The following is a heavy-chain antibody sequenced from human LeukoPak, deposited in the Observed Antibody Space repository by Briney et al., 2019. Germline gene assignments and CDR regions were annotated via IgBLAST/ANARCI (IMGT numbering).Heavy chain of an antibody. J-gene: IGHJ4*02. D-gene: IGHD4-23*01. Sequence: PGGSLRLSCAASGFTFSNTWMSWVRQAPGKGLEWVSAISGSGGSTYYADSVKGRFTISRDNSKNTLYLQMNSLRAEDTAVYYCAKDPLRGYYGGNSGYWGQGTLVTVSS. CDR1: GFTFSNTW. V-gene: IGHV3-23*01. CDR3: AKDPLRGYYGGNSGY. CDR2: ISGSGGST.